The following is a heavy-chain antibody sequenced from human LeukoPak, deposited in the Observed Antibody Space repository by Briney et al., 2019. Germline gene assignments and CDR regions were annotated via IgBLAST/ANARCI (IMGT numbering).Heavy chain of an antibody. Sequence: RASVKVSCKASGYSFTNYGISWVRQAPGQGLEWMGWISAYDGNTNYAQKLQGRVTMTTDTSTSTAYMELRSLRSDDTAVYYCARARGGSWFYYFDYWGQGTLATVSS. CDR2: ISAYDGNT. CDR1: GYSFTNYG. D-gene: IGHD6-13*01. CDR3: ARARGGSWFYYFDY. V-gene: IGHV1-18*01. J-gene: IGHJ4*02.